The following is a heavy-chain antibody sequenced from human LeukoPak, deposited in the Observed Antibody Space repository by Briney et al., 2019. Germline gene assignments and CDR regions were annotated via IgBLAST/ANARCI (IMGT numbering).Heavy chain of an antibody. J-gene: IGHJ4*02. CDR2: INHSGST. V-gene: IGHV4-34*01. CDR3: ARAILLWFGESYYFDY. D-gene: IGHD3-10*01. CDR1: GGSFSGYY. Sequence: SETLSLTCAVYGGSFSGYYWSWIRQPPGKGLEWIGEINHSGSTNYNPSLKSRVTISVDTSKNQFSLKLSSVTAADTAVYYCARAILLWFGESYYFDYWGQGTLVTVSS.